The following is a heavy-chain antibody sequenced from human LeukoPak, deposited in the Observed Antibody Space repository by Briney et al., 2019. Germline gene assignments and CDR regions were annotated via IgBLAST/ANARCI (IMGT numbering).Heavy chain of an antibody. J-gene: IGHJ5*02. CDR2: IRGDGGTT. CDR1: GFTFDDYA. D-gene: IGHD2-21*02. V-gene: IGHV3-43*02. Sequence: GGSLRLSCAASGFTFDDYAMHWVRQAPGKGLEWVALIRGDGGTTYYADSVKGRFTISRDNGKNSLYLQMNSLRTEDTALYYCAKAPYCGGDCYYGNWFDPWGQGTLVTVSS. CDR3: AKAPYCGGDCYYGNWFDP.